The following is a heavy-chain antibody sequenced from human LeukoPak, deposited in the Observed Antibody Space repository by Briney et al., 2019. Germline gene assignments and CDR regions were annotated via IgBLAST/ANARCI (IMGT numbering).Heavy chain of an antibody. Sequence: SETLSLTCAVYGCSFSSYYWSWIRQPPGKGLEWIVEINHNGSTNYNPSLKNRLTISVDTSKNKFSLKLSSATAADTAGYYCARGKGYCSSTSCSNWFDPWGQGTLVTVSS. CDR1: GCSFSSYY. D-gene: IGHD2-2*01. V-gene: IGHV4-34*01. J-gene: IGHJ5*02. CDR3: ARGKGYCSSTSCSNWFDP. CDR2: INHNGST.